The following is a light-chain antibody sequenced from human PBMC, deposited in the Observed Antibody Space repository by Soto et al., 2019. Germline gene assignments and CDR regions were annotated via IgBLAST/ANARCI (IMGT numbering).Light chain of an antibody. CDR1: QDVSIW. Sequence: DIQMTQSPSLVSASVGDRVTITCRASQDVSIWLAWYQQKPGDAPKLLIYAASTLQSGVPSRFSGSGSGTDFTLTIRSLQPEDFATYYCQQSNSFPRTFGGGTKVEIK. J-gene: IGKJ4*01. CDR3: QQSNSFPRT. CDR2: AAS. V-gene: IGKV1-12*01.